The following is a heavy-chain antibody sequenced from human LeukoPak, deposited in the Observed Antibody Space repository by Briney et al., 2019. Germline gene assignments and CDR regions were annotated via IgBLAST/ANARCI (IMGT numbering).Heavy chain of an antibody. J-gene: IGHJ6*03. CDR1: GGSISSSSYY. V-gene: IGHV4-39*07. D-gene: IGHD4-23*01. CDR3: AGLTVVVSYYYMDV. Sequence: SETLSLTCTVSGGSISSSSYYWGWIRQPPGKGLEWIGSIYYSGSTYYNPSLKSRVTISVDTSKNQFSLKLSSVTAADTAVYYCAGLTVVVSYYYMDVWGKGTTVTISS. CDR2: IYYSGST.